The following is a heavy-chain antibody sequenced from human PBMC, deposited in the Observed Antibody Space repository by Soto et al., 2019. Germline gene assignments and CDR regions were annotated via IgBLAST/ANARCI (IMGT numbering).Heavy chain of an antibody. CDR2: IYFSGST. V-gene: IGHV4-59*01. CDR3: ARVTESHFSYYDSTSYYYLFDY. CDR1: GGSISGYY. J-gene: IGHJ4*02. Sequence: ASETLSLTCTVSGGSISGYYWSWIRQFPGKGLEWIGYIYFSGSTGYNPSLKSRVTISVDTSKNHFSLKLTSVTAADTAVYYCARVTESHFSYYDSTSYYYLFDYWGQGTLVTVSS. D-gene: IGHD3-22*01.